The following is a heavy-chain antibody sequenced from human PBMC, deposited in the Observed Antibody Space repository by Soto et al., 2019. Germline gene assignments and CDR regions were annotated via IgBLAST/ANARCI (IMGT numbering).Heavy chain of an antibody. CDR3: ARDKAYYGSGSKNYYYYYMDV. CDR2: ISSNGGST. CDR1: GFTFSSYA. D-gene: IGHD3-10*01. V-gene: IGHV3-64*01. Sequence: PGGSLRLSCAASGFTFSSYAMHWVRQAPGKGLEYVSAISSNGGSTYYANSVKGRFTISRDNSKNTLYLQMGSLRAEDMAVYYCARDKAYYGSGSKNYYYYYMDVWGKGTTVTVSS. J-gene: IGHJ6*03.